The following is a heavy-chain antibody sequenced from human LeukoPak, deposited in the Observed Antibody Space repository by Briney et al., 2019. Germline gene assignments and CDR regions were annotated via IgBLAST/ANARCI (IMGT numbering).Heavy chain of an antibody. CDR2: INHSGST. J-gene: IGHJ5*02. D-gene: IGHD4-17*01. Sequence: SETLSLTCAVYGGSFSGYYWSWIRQPPGKGLEWIGEINHSGSTNYNPSPKSRVTISVDTSKNQFSLKLSSVTAADTAVYYCARGGGYGDSQTYEGYWFDPWGQGTLVTVSS. V-gene: IGHV4-34*01. CDR3: ARGGGYGDSQTYEGYWFDP. CDR1: GGSFSGYY.